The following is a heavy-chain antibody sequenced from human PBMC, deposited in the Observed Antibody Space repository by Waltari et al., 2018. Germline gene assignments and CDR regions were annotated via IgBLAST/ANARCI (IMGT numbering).Heavy chain of an antibody. CDR3: ATPFYNWDDPLHS. CDR1: GITFRNYA. D-gene: IGHD1-20*01. J-gene: IGHJ4*02. Sequence: EVQLLESGGVLVQPGGSLGLSCAPSGITFRNYAINWVRLAPGTGLEWVSAITVGDDTYYADSVKGRFTISRDTSKDTVHLQMNGLRAEDTAVYYCATPFYNWDDPLHSWGQGTLVTVSS. CDR2: ITVGDDT. V-gene: IGHV3-23*01.